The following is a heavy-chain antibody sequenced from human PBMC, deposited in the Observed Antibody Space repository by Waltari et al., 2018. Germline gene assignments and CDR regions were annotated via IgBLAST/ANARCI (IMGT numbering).Heavy chain of an antibody. J-gene: IGHJ4*02. Sequence: QVQLQESGPGLVRPSETLSRTCGVSGYFINSGYYWGWVRQTPGQGLQWLATIYHGGDTYYNPSLKSRLTISLDTSTNQFSLKVTSVTAADTATYYCVRNGLGYCTSPTCYRNDDWGQGILVTVSS. CDR1: GYFINSGYY. CDR2: IYHGGDT. D-gene: IGHD2-2*01. V-gene: IGHV4-38-2*01. CDR3: VRNGLGYCTSPTCYRNDD.